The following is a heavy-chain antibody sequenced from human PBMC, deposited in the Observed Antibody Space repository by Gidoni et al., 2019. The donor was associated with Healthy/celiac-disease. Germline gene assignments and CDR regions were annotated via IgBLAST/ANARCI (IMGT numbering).Heavy chain of an antibody. Sequence: QVQLQESGPGLVKPSETLSLTCTVSGGSISSYSWSWIRQPPGKGLEWIGYIYYSGSTNYNPSLKSRVTISVDTSKNQFSLKLSSVTAADTAVYYCARYYGDYVSGAFDIWGQGTMVTVSS. V-gene: IGHV4-59*01. CDR3: ARYYGDYVSGAFDI. CDR2: IYYSGST. D-gene: IGHD4-17*01. CDR1: GGSISSYS. J-gene: IGHJ3*02.